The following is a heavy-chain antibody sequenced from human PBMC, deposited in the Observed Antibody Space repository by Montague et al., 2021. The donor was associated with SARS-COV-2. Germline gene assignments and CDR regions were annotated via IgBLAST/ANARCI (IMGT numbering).Heavy chain of an antibody. J-gene: IGHJ6*03. CDR1: GFTFSSYA. V-gene: IGHV3-48*03. CDR2: ISSSGVTI. D-gene: IGHD5-12*01. CDR3: ARLRGYDYGLLYYYYMDV. Sequence: LRLSCAASGFTFSSYAMNWVRQAPGKGLEWVSYISSSGVTIYYADSVKGRFTISRDYAKNSLYLQMNSLRAEDTAVYYCARLRGYDYGLLYYYYMDVWGKGTTVTVSS.